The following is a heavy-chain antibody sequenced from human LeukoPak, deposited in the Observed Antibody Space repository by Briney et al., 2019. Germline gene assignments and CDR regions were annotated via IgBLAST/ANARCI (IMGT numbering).Heavy chain of an antibody. D-gene: IGHD6-13*01. J-gene: IGHJ6*03. Sequence: GGSLRLSCAASGFTFSSYAMSWIRQAPGKGLEWVSAISGSGGSTYYADSVKGRFTISRDNSKNTLYLQMNSLRAEDTAVYYCAKEKGSSSWYVFLGYMDVWGKGTTVTVSS. CDR2: ISGSGGST. CDR3: AKEKGSSSWYVFLGYMDV. V-gene: IGHV3-23*01. CDR1: GFTFSSYA.